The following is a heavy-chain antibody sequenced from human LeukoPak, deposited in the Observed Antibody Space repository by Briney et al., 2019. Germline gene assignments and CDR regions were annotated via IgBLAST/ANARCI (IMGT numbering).Heavy chain of an antibody. J-gene: IGHJ4*02. D-gene: IGHD3-22*01. CDR1: GFTMSNYG. Sequence: GGSLRLSCAASGFTMSNYGVSWVRQAPGKGLEWVSGIRSAVDTTHYADSVKGRFTISRDNSKNTLYLQMNSLRDEDTAVYYCAKHRFESGGYHSTDWGQGTLVTVSS. CDR2: IRSAVDTT. V-gene: IGHV3-23*01. CDR3: AKHRFESGGYHSTD.